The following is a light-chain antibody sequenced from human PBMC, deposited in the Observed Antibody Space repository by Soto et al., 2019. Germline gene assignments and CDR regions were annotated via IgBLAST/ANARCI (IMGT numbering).Light chain of an antibody. V-gene: IGKV3-20*01. CDR1: QSVSSSN. Sequence: EIVLTQSPGTLSLSPGERATLSCRASQSVSSSNLAWCQQKPGQDPRLLIYGASSRATGIPDRFSGSGSGTDFTLTISRLEPEDFAVYYCQQYGSSPFTFGGGTKVEIK. J-gene: IGKJ4*01. CDR3: QQYGSSPFT. CDR2: GAS.